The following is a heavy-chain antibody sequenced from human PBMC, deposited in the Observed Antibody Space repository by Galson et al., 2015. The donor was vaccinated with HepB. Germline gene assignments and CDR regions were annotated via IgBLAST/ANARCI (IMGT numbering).Heavy chain of an antibody. J-gene: IGHJ4*02. Sequence: SLRLSCAASEFTLSSTHLTWVRQAPGTGLEWVALIYSGGATEYADSVKGRFTISRDNFKNTLYLQLNSLRADDTAVYYCAKNAGRWESFDSWGQGTLVTVSS. CDR2: IYSGGAT. CDR3: AKNAGRWESFDS. V-gene: IGHV3-53*01. D-gene: IGHD1-26*01. CDR1: EFTLSSTH.